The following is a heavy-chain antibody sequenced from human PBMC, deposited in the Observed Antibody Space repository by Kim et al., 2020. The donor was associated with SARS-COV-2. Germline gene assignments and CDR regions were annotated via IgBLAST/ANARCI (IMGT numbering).Heavy chain of an antibody. CDR2: NQ. V-gene: IGHV3-30*03. Sequence: NQHYGVTVKGPFTISRDNSKNTISLDMNNLRPDDTAVYSCAREASAGFDYWGQGALVTVSS. J-gene: IGHJ4*02. CDR3: AREASAGFDY. D-gene: IGHD6-13*01.